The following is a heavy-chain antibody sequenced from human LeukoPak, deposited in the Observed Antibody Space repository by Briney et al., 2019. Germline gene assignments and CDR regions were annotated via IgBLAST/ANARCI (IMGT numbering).Heavy chain of an antibody. J-gene: IGHJ5*02. Sequence: GASVKVSCKASGGTFSSYAISWVRQAPGQGLEWMGRIIPILGIANYAQKFQGRVTITADKSTSTAYMELSSLRSEDTAVYYCARDLGLLWFGELYPWGQGTLVTVSS. D-gene: IGHD3-10*01. V-gene: IGHV1-69*04. CDR2: IIPILGIA. CDR3: ARDLGLLWFGELYP. CDR1: GGTFSSYA.